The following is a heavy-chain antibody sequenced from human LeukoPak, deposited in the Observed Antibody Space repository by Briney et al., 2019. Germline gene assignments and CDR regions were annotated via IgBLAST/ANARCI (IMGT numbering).Heavy chain of an antibody. V-gene: IGHV4-39*07. CDR2: IFYSGST. Sequence: SETLSLTCTVSGGSISTSNYYWGWIRQPPGKGLEWIGNIFYSGSTYYSPSLRSRVTISLDTSRNQFSLKLNSVTAADTAVYYCARSYYDFWSGYYPWDIWGQGTMVTVSS. J-gene: IGHJ3*02. D-gene: IGHD3-3*01. CDR3: ARSYYDFWSGYYPWDI. CDR1: GGSISTSNYY.